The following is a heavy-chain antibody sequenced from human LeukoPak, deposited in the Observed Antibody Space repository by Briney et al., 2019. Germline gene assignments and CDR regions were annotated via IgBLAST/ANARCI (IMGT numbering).Heavy chain of an antibody. Sequence: GGSLRLSCAASGFNFSSYWVTWVRQAPGKGLEWVANIKYDGSKRYYVDSVKGRFTISRDNAKSSLFLQMNSLRAEDTAVYYCAREDKWELKAENWFDPWGQGTLVTVSS. CDR3: AREDKWELKAENWFDP. J-gene: IGHJ5*02. D-gene: IGHD1-26*01. CDR2: IKYDGSKR. CDR1: GFNFSSYW. V-gene: IGHV3-7*03.